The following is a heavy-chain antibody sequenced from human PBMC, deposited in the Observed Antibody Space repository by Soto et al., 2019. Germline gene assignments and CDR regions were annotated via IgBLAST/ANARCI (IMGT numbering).Heavy chain of an antibody. CDR2: LYNSGST. V-gene: IGHV4-4*07. Sequence: PSETLSFTCTVSGDSISDYYWSWIRQPAGKGLEWIGRLYNSGSTKSNPSLKSRVTMSADTSKNQLSLSLRSVTAADTAIYYCARMYNSGYYRPEGDYYFYVMDVWGQGTMVTVSS. CDR3: ARMYNSGYYRPEGDYYFYVMDV. D-gene: IGHD3-22*01. J-gene: IGHJ6*02. CDR1: GDSISDYY.